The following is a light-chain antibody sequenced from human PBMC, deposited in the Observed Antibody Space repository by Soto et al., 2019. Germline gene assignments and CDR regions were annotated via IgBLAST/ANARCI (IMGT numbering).Light chain of an antibody. CDR2: GAS. CDR3: QQYCSSPLT. CDR1: QSVSNNY. V-gene: IGKV3-20*01. J-gene: IGKJ4*01. Sequence: EIVLTQSPGTLSLSPGERATLSCRASQSVSNNYLAWYQQKPGQAPRLLISGASSRATGIPDRFNGSGSGPDFTLTIRSLEPEDFALYYSQQYCSSPLTFGGGTKVEIK.